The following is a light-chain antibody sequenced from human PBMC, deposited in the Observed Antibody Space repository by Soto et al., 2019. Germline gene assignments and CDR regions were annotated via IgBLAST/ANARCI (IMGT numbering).Light chain of an antibody. J-gene: IGKJ1*01. CDR3: QQYFNWPLTWT. Sequence: EVVLTQSPATLSVSAGGTVTLSCRASQSVRTNVAWYQQIPGQAPRLLVYGASTRANGVPARFTGSGSGIEFSLTISSLLSEDSAFYYCQQYFNWPLTWTFGPGTKV. CDR2: GAS. V-gene: IGKV3-15*01. CDR1: QSVRTN.